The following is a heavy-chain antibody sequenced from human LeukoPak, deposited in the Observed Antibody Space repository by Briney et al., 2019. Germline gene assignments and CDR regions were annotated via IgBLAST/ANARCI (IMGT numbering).Heavy chain of an antibody. CDR3: ASPYPGIAAAGYSYYYGMDV. J-gene: IGHJ6*02. CDR1: GYTFTSYA. D-gene: IGHD6-13*01. V-gene: IGHV1-3*01. CDR2: INAGNGDT. Sequence: ASVKVSCKASGYTFTSYAIHWVRQAPGQRLVWMGWINAGNGDTRYSQTFQGGLTITRDTSASTAYMELSGLRSEDTAVYYCASPYPGIAAAGYSYYYGMDVWGQGTTVTVSS.